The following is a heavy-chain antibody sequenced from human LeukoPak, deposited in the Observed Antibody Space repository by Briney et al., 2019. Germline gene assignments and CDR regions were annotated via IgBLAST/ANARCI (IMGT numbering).Heavy chain of an antibody. J-gene: IGHJ4*02. CDR3: AKITRGYSYSTDLVDY. CDR1: GFTFSSYA. D-gene: IGHD5-18*01. Sequence: GGSLRLSCAASGFTFSSYAMSWVRQAPGKGLEWVSAISGSGGSTYYADSVKGRFTISRDNSKNTLYLQMNSLRAEDTAVYYCAKITRGYSYSTDLVDYWGQGTLVTVSS. CDR2: ISGSGGST. V-gene: IGHV3-23*01.